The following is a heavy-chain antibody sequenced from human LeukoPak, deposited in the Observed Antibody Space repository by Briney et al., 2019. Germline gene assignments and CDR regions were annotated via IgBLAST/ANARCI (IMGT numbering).Heavy chain of an antibody. CDR2: INSDGSTT. J-gene: IGHJ4*02. V-gene: IGHV3-74*01. Sequence: PGGSLRLSCAASGFTFSNYWMHWVRHAPGKGLVRVARINSDGSTTNYADSVKGRFTISRDNAKNTLYLQMNSLRAEDTAVYYCARLTPPFDYWGQGTLVTVSS. D-gene: IGHD3-16*01. CDR1: GFTFSNYW. CDR3: ARLTPPFDY.